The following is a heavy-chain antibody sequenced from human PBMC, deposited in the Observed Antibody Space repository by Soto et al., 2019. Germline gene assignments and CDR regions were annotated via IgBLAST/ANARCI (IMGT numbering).Heavy chain of an antibody. CDR3: AKVITGTYYGDALDI. D-gene: IGHD1-26*01. Sequence: GGSLRLSCAASGFTFSTYAMSWVRQAPGKGLEWVSSISGTGGTTYYADSVKGRFSISRDNFRNALYLQMSGLRAEDTAVYYCAKVITGTYYGDALDIWGQGTMVTVSS. CDR1: GFTFSTYA. V-gene: IGHV3-23*01. J-gene: IGHJ3*02. CDR2: ISGTGGTT.